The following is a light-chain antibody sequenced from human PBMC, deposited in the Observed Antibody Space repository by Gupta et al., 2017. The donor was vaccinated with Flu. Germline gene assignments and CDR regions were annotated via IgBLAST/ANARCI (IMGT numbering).Light chain of an antibody. V-gene: IGLV7-46*01. CDR3: LLAYRDFRV. CDR2: DTF. J-gene: IGLJ2*01. Sequence: QAVVTPEPSLTVPPGGRTTLTCGSSTGAGTGGHYDYWLQQQPGQAHTTLIYDTFNKHSLTPARFSGSLREGKAALTLSVAPPEDEADYYCLLAYRDFRVFGGGTKLTVL. CDR1: TGAGTGGHY.